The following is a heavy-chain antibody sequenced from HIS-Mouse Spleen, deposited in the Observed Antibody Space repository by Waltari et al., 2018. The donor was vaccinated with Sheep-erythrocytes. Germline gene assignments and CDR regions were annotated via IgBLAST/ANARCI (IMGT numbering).Heavy chain of an antibody. CDR2: ISYDGSNK. CDR3: ARVSAGELKYYFDY. D-gene: IGHD1-26*01. CDR1: GFTFSSYA. J-gene: IGHJ4*02. Sequence: SLRLSCAASGFTFSSYAMHSVRQAPGKGLEWVAVISYDGSNKYYADSVKGRFTISRDNSKNTLYLQMNSLRAEDTAVYYCARVSAGELKYYFDYWGQGTLVTVSS. V-gene: IGHV3-30*04.